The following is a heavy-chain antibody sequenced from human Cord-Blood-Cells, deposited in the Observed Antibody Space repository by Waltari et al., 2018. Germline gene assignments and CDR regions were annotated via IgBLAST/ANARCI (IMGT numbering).Heavy chain of an antibody. V-gene: IGHV4-39*01. CDR2: IYYSGST. CDR1: GGSISSSGYY. Sequence: QLQLQESGPGLVKPSETLSLTCTVSGGSISSSGYYWGWIRQPPGKGLEWFGSIYYSGSTYYNPSLKSRVTISVDTSKNQFSLKLSSVTAADTAVYYCARRPGGYLYYFDYWGQGTLVTVSS. J-gene: IGHJ4*02. D-gene: IGHD5-12*01. CDR3: ARRPGGYLYYFDY.